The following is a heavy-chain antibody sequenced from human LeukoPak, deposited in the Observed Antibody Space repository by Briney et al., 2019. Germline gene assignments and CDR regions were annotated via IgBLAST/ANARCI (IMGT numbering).Heavy chain of an antibody. D-gene: IGHD3-10*01. Sequence: AGSLRLSCAASGFTFSSYSMNWVRLAPGKGLEWVSFISSGSSYIYYADSVKGRFTISRVNAKNSLYLHMSSLRAQDTAVYNCARARGAHGDGGPTRSFWGQGTLDSVSS. CDR2: ISSGSSYI. CDR3: ARARGAHGDGGPTRSF. CDR1: GFTFSSYS. V-gene: IGHV3-21*01. J-gene: IGHJ4*02.